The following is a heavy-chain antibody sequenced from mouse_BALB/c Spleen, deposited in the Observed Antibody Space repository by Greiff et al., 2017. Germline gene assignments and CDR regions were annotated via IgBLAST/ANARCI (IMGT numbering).Heavy chain of an antibody. Sequence: EVQGVESGGGLVKPGGSLKLSCAASGFAFSSYDMSWVRQTPEKRLEWVAYISSGGGSTYYPDTVKGRFTISRDNAKNTLYLQMSSLKSEDTAMYYCARQGYGYDWYFDYWGQGTTLTVSS. CDR3: ARQGYGYDWYFDY. J-gene: IGHJ2*01. CDR2: ISSGGGST. V-gene: IGHV5-12-1*01. CDR1: GFAFSSYD. D-gene: IGHD2-2*01.